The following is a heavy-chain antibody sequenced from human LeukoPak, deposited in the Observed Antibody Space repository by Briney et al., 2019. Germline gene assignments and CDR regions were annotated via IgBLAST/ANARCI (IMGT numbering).Heavy chain of an antibody. D-gene: IGHD5-18*01. J-gene: IGHJ4*02. Sequence: GGSLRLSCAASGFTFSSYGMHWVRQAPGKGLEWVAVIWYDGSNKYYADPVKGRFTISRDNSKNTLYLQMNSLRAEDTAVYYCAREDTAMASSYYFDYWGQGTLVTVSS. CDR3: AREDTAMASSYYFDY. CDR1: GFTFSSYG. V-gene: IGHV3-33*01. CDR2: IWYDGSNK.